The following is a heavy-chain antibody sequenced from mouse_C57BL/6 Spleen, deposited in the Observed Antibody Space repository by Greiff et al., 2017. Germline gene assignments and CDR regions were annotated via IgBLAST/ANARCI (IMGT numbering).Heavy chain of an antibody. D-gene: IGHD2-1*01. CDR2: IDPSDSYT. CDR1: GYTFTSYW. CDR3: ASYYGNYEGFAD. V-gene: IGHV1-50*01. Sequence: QVQLQQPGAELVKPGASVKLSCKASGYTFTSYWMQWVKQRPGQGLEWIGEIDPSDSYTNYNQKFKGKAPLTVDTSSSTAYIQLSSLTSEDSAVYFCASYYGNYEGFADWGQGTLVTVSA. J-gene: IGHJ3*01.